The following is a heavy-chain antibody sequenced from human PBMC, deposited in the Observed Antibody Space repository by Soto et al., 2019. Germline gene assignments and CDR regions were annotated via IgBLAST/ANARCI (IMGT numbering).Heavy chain of an antibody. CDR3: VKEKTPRVSHSLDI. CDR2: ISYGGGAK. D-gene: IGHD6-13*01. CDR1: GFTFSNYG. V-gene: IGHV3-30*18. Sequence: QVQLVESGGGVVQPGRSLRLSCVTSGFTFSNYGMQWVRQAPGKGLEWVAVISYGGGAKYYADSVKGRFTISRDNSKNTLSLEMNSLRAEDTAVYYCVKEKTPRVSHSLDIWAQGIMVTVSS. J-gene: IGHJ3*02.